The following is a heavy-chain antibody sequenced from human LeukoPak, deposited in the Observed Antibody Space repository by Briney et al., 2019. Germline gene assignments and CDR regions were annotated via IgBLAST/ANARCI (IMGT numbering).Heavy chain of an antibody. Sequence: GGSLRLSCAASGXXFSXYGMXWVXXXPXXXLXWVSYISSSSDAIYYADSVKGRFTISRDNAENSLYLQLNSLRDEDTAVYYCARAMRSGYDYWGQGTLVTVSS. CDR3: ARAMRSGYDY. CDR2: ISSSSDAI. V-gene: IGHV3-48*02. D-gene: IGHD5-12*01. CDR1: GXXFSXYG. J-gene: IGHJ4*02.